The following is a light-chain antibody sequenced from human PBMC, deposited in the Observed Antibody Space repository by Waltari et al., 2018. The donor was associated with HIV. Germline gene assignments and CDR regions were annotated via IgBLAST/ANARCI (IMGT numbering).Light chain of an antibody. CDR2: EVR. V-gene: IGLV2-14*01. CDR1: GSDVGGYNY. J-gene: IGLJ2*01. Sequence: QSALTQPASMSGSPGQSITISCTGTGSDVGGYNYVSWYQQRPGAAPKLLIYEVRNRPSGISSRFSGSKSGNTASLTISGLQAEDEADYYCSSYTDTTTLGVVFGGGTKLTVL. CDR3: SSYTDTTTLGVV.